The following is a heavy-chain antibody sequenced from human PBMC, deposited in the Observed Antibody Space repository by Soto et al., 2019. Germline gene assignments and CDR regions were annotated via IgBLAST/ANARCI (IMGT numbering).Heavy chain of an antibody. D-gene: IGHD4-4*01. V-gene: IGHV5-10-1*01. CDR2: IDPSDSYT. Sequence: PGESLNISCKGSGYSFTSYWISWVRQMPGKGLEWMGRIDPSDSYTNYSPSFQGHVTISADKSISTAYLQWSSLKASDTAMYYCAREPYSNYNYYYGMDVWGQGTTVTVSS. J-gene: IGHJ6*02. CDR1: GYSFTSYW. CDR3: AREPYSNYNYYYGMDV.